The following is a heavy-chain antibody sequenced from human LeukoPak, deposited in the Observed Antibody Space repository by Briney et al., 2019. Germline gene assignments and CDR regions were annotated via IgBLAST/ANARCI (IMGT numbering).Heavy chain of an antibody. V-gene: IGHV1-69*13. CDR2: IIPIFGTA. D-gene: IGHD1-14*01. Sequence: SVKVSCKASGGTFSSYAISWLRQAPGQGLEWMGGIIPIFGTANYAQKFQGRVTITADESTSTAYMELSSLRSEDTAVDYCARGNLGYYYYYMDVWGKGSTVTVSS. CDR3: ARGNLGYYYYYMDV. J-gene: IGHJ6*03. CDR1: GGTFSSYA.